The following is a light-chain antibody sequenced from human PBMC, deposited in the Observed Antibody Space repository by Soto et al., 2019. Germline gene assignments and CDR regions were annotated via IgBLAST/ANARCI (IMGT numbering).Light chain of an antibody. J-gene: IGLJ1*01. CDR3: HVWDSSSDHYV. CDR1: DIGSKS. V-gene: IGLV3-21*02. CDR2: EDR. Sequence: SYELTQPPSVSAAPGQTARITCGGDDIGSKSVHWYQQKPGQAPVLVVYEDRARPSGIPERFSGSNSGNTATLTISRVEDGDEADYYCHVWDSSSDHYVFGTGTKVTVL.